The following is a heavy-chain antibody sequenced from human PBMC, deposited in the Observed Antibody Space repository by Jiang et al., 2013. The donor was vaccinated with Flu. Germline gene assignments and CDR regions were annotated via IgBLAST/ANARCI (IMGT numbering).Heavy chain of an antibody. CDR1: GDSVSSHSAV. J-gene: IGHJ3*02. Sequence: SQTLSLTCAISGDSVSSHSAVWAWIRQSPSRGLEWLGRTYYRSKWYNNYAESVKSRITINPDTSKNQFSLQLNSVTPEDTAVYYCARDPPGISSALDIWGQGTRVTVSS. D-gene: IGHD1-26*01. CDR3: ARDPPGISSALDI. CDR2: TYYRSKWYN. V-gene: IGHV6-1*01.